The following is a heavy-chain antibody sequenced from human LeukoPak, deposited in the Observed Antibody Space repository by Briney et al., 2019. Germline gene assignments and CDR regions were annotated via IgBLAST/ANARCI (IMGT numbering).Heavy chain of an antibody. CDR2: IGSTGSDR. D-gene: IGHD1-14*01. CDR1: GFSFSSYG. CDR3: ATETVGRHYDY. Sequence: GGSLRLSCAASGFSFSSYGINWVRQAPGKGLEWVSSIGSTGSDRYYAESVKGRFTISRDNAKSSLYLQMNSLRAEDTSVYYCATETVGRHYDYWGQGTLLTVSS. V-gene: IGHV3-21*01. J-gene: IGHJ4*02.